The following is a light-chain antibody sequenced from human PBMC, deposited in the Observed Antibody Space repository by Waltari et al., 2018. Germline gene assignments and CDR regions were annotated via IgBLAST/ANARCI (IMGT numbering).Light chain of an antibody. V-gene: IGLV1-40*01. CDR3: QSYDTSLSVV. CDR2: GST. Sequence: QSVLTQPPSVSGAPGPRVTISCTVSGANIGAGYDVHWYQQLPRAAPKLLIYGSTSRPLGVPDRFFGSTSGTSASLAITGLQAEDEADYYCQSYDTSLSVVFGGGTKLTVL. J-gene: IGLJ3*02. CDR1: GANIGAGYD.